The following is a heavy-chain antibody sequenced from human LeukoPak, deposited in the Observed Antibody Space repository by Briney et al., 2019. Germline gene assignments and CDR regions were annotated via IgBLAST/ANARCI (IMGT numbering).Heavy chain of an antibody. CDR1: GFTFRGYA. CDR2: ISGSGGST. Sequence: GGSLRLSCAASGFTFRGYAMSWVRQAPGNGLEWVSAISGSGGSTYYADSVKGRFTISRNHSQNTLYLQMNSLRAEDTAVYYCAKEGNYYDSSGYQDWGQGTLVTVSS. D-gene: IGHD3-22*01. V-gene: IGHV3-23*01. CDR3: AKEGNYYDSSGYQD. J-gene: IGHJ4*02.